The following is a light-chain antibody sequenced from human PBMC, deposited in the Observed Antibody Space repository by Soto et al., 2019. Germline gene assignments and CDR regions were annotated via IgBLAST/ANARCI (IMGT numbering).Light chain of an antibody. J-gene: IGKJ4*01. Sequence: EIVLTQSPATLSLSPGDRATLSCRATQSVTSSLAWFQQKPGQAPRLLIYDVSRRATAIPARFSGSGSGTDFTLTISSLEPEGFAVYDCQHRTSWPTFGGGTKVESK. V-gene: IGKV3-11*01. CDR3: QHRTSWPT. CDR1: QSVTSS. CDR2: DVS.